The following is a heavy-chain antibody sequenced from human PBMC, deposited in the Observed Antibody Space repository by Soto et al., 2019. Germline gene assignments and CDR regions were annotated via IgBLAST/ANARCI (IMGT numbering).Heavy chain of an antibody. CDR2: IYYSGST. V-gene: IGHV4-39*01. Sequence: QLQLQESGPGLVKPSETLSLTCTVSGGSISSSSYYWGWIRQPPGKGLEWIGSIYYSGSTYYNPSLKSRVTISADTSKNRFSRKLSSVTAADTAVYYCARRGSSSWYGYWGQGTLVTVSS. CDR1: GGSISSSSYY. CDR3: ARRGSSSWYGY. J-gene: IGHJ4*02. D-gene: IGHD6-13*01.